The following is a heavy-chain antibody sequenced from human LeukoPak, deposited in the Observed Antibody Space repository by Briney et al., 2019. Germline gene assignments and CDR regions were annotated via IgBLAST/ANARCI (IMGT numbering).Heavy chain of an antibody. D-gene: IGHD6-19*01. V-gene: IGHV3-23*01. Sequence: GPLRLSCAASVFSISSYVMSWVRQAPGKGLEWVSAISGSGGSTYYADSVKGRSTISRDNSKSTLYLQMNSLRAEDTAVYYCAKEVFYSSGWYDGWGQGTLVTVSS. CDR2: ISGSGGST. CDR1: VFSISSYV. J-gene: IGHJ5*02. CDR3: AKEVFYSSGWYDG.